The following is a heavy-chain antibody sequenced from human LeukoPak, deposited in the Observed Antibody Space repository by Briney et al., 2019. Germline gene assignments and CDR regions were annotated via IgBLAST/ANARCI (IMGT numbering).Heavy chain of an antibody. CDR2: IYYSGST. CDR3: ARDQRSRAVYAFDI. J-gene: IGHJ3*02. V-gene: IGHV4-39*07. D-gene: IGHD2-8*01. Sequence: SETLSLTCTVSGGSISSSSYYWGWIRQPPGKGLEWIGSIYYSGSTYYNPSLKSRVTISVDTSKNQFSLKLSSVTAADTAVYYCARDQRSRAVYAFDIWGQGTMVTVSS. CDR1: GGSISSSSYY.